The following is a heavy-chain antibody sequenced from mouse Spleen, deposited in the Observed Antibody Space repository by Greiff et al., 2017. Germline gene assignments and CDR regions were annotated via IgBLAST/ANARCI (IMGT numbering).Heavy chain of an antibody. CDR3: AIEGDITTATSYYAMDY. Sequence: QVQLQQPGAELVKPGASVKMSCKASGYTFTSYWMHWVKQRPGQGLEWIGRIHPSDSDTNYNQKFKGKATLTVDKSSSTAYMQLSSLTSEDSAVYYCAIEGDITTATSYYAMDYWGQGTSVTVSS. J-gene: IGHJ4*01. V-gene: IGHV1-74*01. CDR2: IHPSDSDT. CDR1: GYTFTSYW. D-gene: IGHD1-2*01.